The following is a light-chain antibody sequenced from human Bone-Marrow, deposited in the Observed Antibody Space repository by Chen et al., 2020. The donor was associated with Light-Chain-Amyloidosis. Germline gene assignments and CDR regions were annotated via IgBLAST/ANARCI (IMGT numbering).Light chain of an antibody. V-gene: IGKV1-17*02. J-gene: IGKJ1*01. CDR2: AAS. CDR1: QGIRNE. CDR3: LQHNSYPRS. Sequence: DIQMTQSPSSLSASVGDRVTITCRASQGIRNELGWYQQIPGKAPKRLFYAASSLQSGVPPRFSGSGSGTEFTLTISDLQPEDFATYYCLQHNSYPRSFGQGTKVEIK.